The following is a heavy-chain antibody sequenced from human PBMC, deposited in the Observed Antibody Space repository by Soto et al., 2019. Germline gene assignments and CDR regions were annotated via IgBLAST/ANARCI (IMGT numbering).Heavy chain of an antibody. CDR1: GFTLSGCG. V-gene: IGHV3-64*01. D-gene: IGHD6-6*01. Sequence: GSQRLSCAASGFTLSGCGMYWVRQVSWKVLEYVSVISTNGVGTYYANSVQGRFTISRDNSKNTVYLQMGSLRPEDMAVYYCARRARPDFYYMDVWGKGTTVTVAS. J-gene: IGHJ6*03. CDR2: ISTNGVGT. CDR3: ARRARPDFYYMDV.